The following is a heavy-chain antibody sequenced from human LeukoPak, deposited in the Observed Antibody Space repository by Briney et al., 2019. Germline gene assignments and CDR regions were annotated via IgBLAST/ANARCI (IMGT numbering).Heavy chain of an antibody. CDR1: EFTFSSYS. CDR2: ISDGGRAT. CDR3: TRENYVPDS. J-gene: IGHJ4*02. Sequence: GGSLRLSCAASEFTFSSYSMNWVRQAPGKGLEWVASISDGGRATYYVDSVRGRFTISRDDARNSLFLQMNGLRADDTAVYYCTRENYVPDSWGQGTLVTVSS. V-gene: IGHV3-7*03. D-gene: IGHD3-10*02.